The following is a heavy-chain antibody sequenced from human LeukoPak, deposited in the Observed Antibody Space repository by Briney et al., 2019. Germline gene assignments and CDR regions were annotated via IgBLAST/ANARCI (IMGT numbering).Heavy chain of an antibody. D-gene: IGHD5-18*01. CDR3: ASPRGYSYGSRTDDDY. CDR1: GGSYSGYY. CDR2: INHSGST. V-gene: IGHV4-34*01. J-gene: IGHJ4*02. Sequence: SETLSLTCAVYGGSYSGYYWSWIRQPPGKGLEWIGEINHSGSTNYNPSLKSRVTISVDTSKNQFSLKLSSVTAADTAVYYCASPRGYSYGSRTDDDYWGQGTLVTVSS.